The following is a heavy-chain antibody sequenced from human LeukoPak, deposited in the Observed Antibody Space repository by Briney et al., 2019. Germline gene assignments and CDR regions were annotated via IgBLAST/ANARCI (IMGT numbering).Heavy chain of an antibody. V-gene: IGHV3-30-3*02. Sequence: GRSLRLSCAASGFTFSSYAMHWVRQAPGKGLEWVAVISYDGSNKYYADSVKGRFTISRDNSKNTLYLQMNSLRAEDTAVYYCAKSYTIFGSFDYWGQGTLVTVSS. CDR1: GFTFSSYA. CDR3: AKSYTIFGSFDY. J-gene: IGHJ4*02. D-gene: IGHD3-3*01. CDR2: ISYDGSNK.